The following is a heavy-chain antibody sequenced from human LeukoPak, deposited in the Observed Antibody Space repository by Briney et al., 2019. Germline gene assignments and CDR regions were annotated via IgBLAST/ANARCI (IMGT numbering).Heavy chain of an antibody. D-gene: IGHD4-17*01. J-gene: IGHJ1*01. V-gene: IGHV1-2*02. Sequence: ASVKVSCKASGYTFTGYYMHWVRQAPGQGLEWVGWINPNSGGTNYAQKFQGRVIMTRDTSISTAYMELSRLRSDDTAVYYCASDINPGYGDYEYFQHWGQGTLVTVSS. CDR2: INPNSGGT. CDR1: GYTFTGYY. CDR3: ASDINPGYGDYEYFQH.